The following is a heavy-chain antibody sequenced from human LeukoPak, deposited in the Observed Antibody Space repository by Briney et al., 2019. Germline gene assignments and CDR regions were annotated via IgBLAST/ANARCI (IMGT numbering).Heavy chain of an antibody. D-gene: IGHD5-24*01. J-gene: IGHJ6*02. V-gene: IGHV1-69*13. CDR2: LIPIFGTA. Sequence: ASVKVSCKASGGTFSSYAISWVRQAPGQGLEWMGGLIPIFGTANYAQKFQGRVTITADESTSTAYMELSSLRSEDTAVYYCARHLTYGYTFGYYYYGMDVWGQGTTVTVSS. CDR1: GGTFSSYA. CDR3: ARHLTYGYTFGYYYYGMDV.